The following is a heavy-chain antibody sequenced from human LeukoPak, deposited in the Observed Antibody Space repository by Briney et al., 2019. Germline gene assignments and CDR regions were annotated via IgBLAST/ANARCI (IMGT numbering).Heavy chain of an antibody. V-gene: IGHV3-53*01. CDR1: GFTVSSTH. D-gene: IGHD2-21*01. CDR3: AKRPHMWHSHWYFDL. Sequence: GGSLRLSCEASGFTVSSTHMVWVRQAPGKGLEWVSVTYTGGNSYYAGSVQGRFIISRDNSKNTLYLQMDSLRGEDSAVYYCAKRPHMWHSHWYFDLWGRGTLVTVSS. J-gene: IGHJ2*01. CDR2: TYTGGNS.